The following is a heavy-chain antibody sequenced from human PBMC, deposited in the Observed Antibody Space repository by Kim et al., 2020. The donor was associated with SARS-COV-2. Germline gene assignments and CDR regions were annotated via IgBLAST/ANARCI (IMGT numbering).Heavy chain of an antibody. CDR3: ARKARRAAAGGYYYYYYMDV. Sequence: SETLSLTCAVYGGSFSGYYWSWIRQPPGKGLEWIGEINHSGSTNYNPSLKSRVTISVDTSKNQFSLKLSSVTAADTAVYYCARKARRAAAGGYYYYYYMDVWGKGTTVTVSS. CDR2: INHSGST. J-gene: IGHJ6*03. D-gene: IGHD6-13*01. CDR1: GGSFSGYY. V-gene: IGHV4-34*01.